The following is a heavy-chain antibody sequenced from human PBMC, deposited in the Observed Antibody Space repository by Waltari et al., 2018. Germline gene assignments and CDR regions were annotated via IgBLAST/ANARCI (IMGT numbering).Heavy chain of an antibody. CDR1: GFTFTSYY. Sequence: EVQLVESGGGLVQPGGSLRLSCAASGFTFTSYYMHWVRQPPGKGLVCGERIRSDGTSTRYADSVKGRFTISRDNAKNTLFLQMNSLRAEDTGVYYCARGSHYSNDYWGQGTLVTVSS. CDR2: IRSDGTST. D-gene: IGHD1-26*01. CDR3: ARGSHYSNDY. V-gene: IGHV3-74*01. J-gene: IGHJ4*02.